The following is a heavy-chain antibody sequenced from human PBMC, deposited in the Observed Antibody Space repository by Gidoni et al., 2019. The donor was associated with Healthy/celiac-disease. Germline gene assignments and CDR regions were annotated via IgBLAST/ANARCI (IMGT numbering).Heavy chain of an antibody. CDR2: IYYSGST. J-gene: IGHJ4*02. CDR1: GGSLSRSSYY. V-gene: IGHV4-39*01. D-gene: IGHD3-9*01. Sequence: QLQLQESGPGLVKPSETLSLTCTASGGSLSRSSYYWGWSRQPPGKGLEWFGSIYYSGSTCYNPSLKSRVTISVDTSKNQFSLKLSSVTAADTAVYYCSVQYYDILTGYYPLDYWGQGTLVTVSS. CDR3: SVQYYDILTGYYPLDY.